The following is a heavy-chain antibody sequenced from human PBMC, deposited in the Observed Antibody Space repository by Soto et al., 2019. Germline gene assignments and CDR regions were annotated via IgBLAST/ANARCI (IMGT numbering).Heavy chain of an antibody. V-gene: IGHV4-59*01. Sequence: PSETLSLTCTVSGGSISSYYWSWIRQPPGKGLEWIGYIYYSGSTNYNPSLKSRVTISVDTSKNQFSLKLSPVTAADTAVYYCARGVEYSSGWHNDAFDIWGQGTMVTVSS. D-gene: IGHD6-19*01. CDR1: GGSISSYY. J-gene: IGHJ3*02. CDR3: ARGVEYSSGWHNDAFDI. CDR2: IYYSGST.